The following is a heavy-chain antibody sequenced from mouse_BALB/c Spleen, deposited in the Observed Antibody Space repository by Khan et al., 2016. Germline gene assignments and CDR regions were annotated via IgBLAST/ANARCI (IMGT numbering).Heavy chain of an antibody. CDR2: IRYSGST. CDR3: TGTPTATRYFDV. D-gene: IGHD1-2*01. Sequence: EVQLQESGPGLVKPSQSLSLTCTVTGYSITRDYAWNWIRQFPGNKLEWMGYIRYSGSTTYNPSLKSRISITRDTSKNQFFLQLYSVTTEDTATYYCTGTPTATRYFDVWGAGTTVTVSS. V-gene: IGHV3-2*02. J-gene: IGHJ1*01. CDR1: GYSITRDYA.